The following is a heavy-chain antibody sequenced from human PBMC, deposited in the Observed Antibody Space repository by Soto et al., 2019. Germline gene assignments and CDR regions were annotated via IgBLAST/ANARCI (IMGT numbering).Heavy chain of an antibody. V-gene: IGHV4-34*01. CDR2: INHSGST. Sequence: TLSLTCAVYGGSFSGYYWSWIRQPPGKGLEWIGEINHSGSTNYNPSLKSRVTISVDTSKNQFSLKLSSVTAADTAVYYCARDGYNLNAFDIWGQGT. CDR3: ARDGYNLNAFDI. CDR1: GGSFSGYY. D-gene: IGHD5-12*01. J-gene: IGHJ3*02.